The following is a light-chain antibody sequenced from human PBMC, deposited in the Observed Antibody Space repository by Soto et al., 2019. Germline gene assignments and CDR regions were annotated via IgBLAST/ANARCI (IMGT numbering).Light chain of an antibody. Sequence: EIVMTQSPATLSVSPGERATLSCRARQSVSSNLSWYQQKPGQAPRLLIHGASTRATGIPVRFSGSGSGTEFTLTISSLQSEDFAVYYCQHYNSWPPRTFGHGTKVEIK. CDR3: QHYNSWPPRT. V-gene: IGKV3-15*01. CDR2: GAS. J-gene: IGKJ1*01. CDR1: QSVSSN.